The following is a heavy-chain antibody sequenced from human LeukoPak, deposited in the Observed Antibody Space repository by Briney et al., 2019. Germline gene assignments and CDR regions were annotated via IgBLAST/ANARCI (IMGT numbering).Heavy chain of an antibody. J-gene: IGHJ1*01. CDR2: INPSGGST. Sequence: ASVKVSCKASGYTFTSYYMHWVRQAPGQGLEWMGIINPSGGSTSYAQKFQGRLTMTRSTSIGTAYMELSSLTSEDTAVYYCARDRIDSSGWIQHWGQGTLVIVSS. V-gene: IGHV1-46*01. CDR1: GYTFTSYY. D-gene: IGHD3-22*01. CDR3: ARDRIDSSGWIQH.